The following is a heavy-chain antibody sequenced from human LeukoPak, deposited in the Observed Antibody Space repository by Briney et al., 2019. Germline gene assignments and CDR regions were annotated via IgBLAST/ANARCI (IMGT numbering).Heavy chain of an antibody. CDR2: IRYDGNNK. CDR3: AKPLSSGHFFDY. V-gene: IGHV3-30*02. CDR1: GFTFSSYG. J-gene: IGHJ4*02. Sequence: GGSLRLSCAASGFTFSSYGIHWVRQAPGKGLEWVSFIRYDGNNKYYADSVKGRFTISRDYSKNTLYLQMNSLRAEDTAVYYCAKPLSSGHFFDYWGQGTLVTVSS. D-gene: IGHD6-19*01.